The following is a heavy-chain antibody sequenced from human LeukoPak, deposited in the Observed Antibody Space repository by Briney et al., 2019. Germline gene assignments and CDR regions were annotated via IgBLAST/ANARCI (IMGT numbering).Heavy chain of an antibody. CDR2: INSDGSIT. V-gene: IGHV3-74*01. J-gene: IGHJ6*02. CDR1: GFTFSNYW. D-gene: IGHD3-10*01. Sequence: PGGSLRLSCAASGFTFSNYWMHWVRQAPGKGLVWVSRINSDGSITEYADSVKGRFTISRDNGKNTLYLQMNSLRAEDMAVYSCARDLTYHYDSGISRGHYFFYGMDVWGQGTTVTVSS. CDR3: ARDLTYHYDSGISRGHYFFYGMDV.